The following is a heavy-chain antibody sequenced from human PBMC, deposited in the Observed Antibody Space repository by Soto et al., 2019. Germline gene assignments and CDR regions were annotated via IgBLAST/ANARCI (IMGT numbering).Heavy chain of an antibody. J-gene: IGHJ4*02. CDR3: AKRRITMVRGVMGRYYFDY. CDR2: ISGSGGST. Sequence: GGSLRLSCAASGFTFSSYAMSWVRQAPGKGLEWVSAISGSGGSTYYADSVKGRFTISRDNSKNTLYLQMNSLRAEDTAVYYCAKRRITMVRGVMGRYYFDYWGQGTLVTVSS. CDR1: GFTFSSYA. V-gene: IGHV3-23*01. D-gene: IGHD3-10*01.